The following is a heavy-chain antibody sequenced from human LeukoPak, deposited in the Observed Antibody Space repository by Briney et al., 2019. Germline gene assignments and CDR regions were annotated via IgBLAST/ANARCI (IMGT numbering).Heavy chain of an antibody. CDR3: ANSGYDSVKFDN. V-gene: IGHV4-31*03. CDR2: IYYSGST. J-gene: IGHJ4*02. CDR1: GGSISSGGYY. Sequence: SETLSLTCTVSGGSISSGGYYWSWIRQHPGKGLEWIGYIYYSGSTYYNPSLKSRVTISVDMSKNQFSLKLSSVTAADTAVYYCANSGYDSVKFDNWGQGTLVTVSS. D-gene: IGHD5-12*01.